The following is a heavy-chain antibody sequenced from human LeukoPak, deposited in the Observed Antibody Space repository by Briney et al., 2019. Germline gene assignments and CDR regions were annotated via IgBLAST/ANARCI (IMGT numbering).Heavy chain of an antibody. J-gene: IGHJ6*03. CDR1: GFTFSSYG. CDR3: AKDRSAVAGSYMDV. D-gene: IGHD6-19*01. CDR2: IRYDGSNK. Sequence: GGSLRLSCAASGFTFSSYGMHWVRQAPGKGLEWVAFIRYDGSNKYYADSVKGRFTISRDNSKNTSYLQMNSLRAEDTAVYYCAKDRSAVAGSYMDVWGKGTTVTISS. V-gene: IGHV3-30*02.